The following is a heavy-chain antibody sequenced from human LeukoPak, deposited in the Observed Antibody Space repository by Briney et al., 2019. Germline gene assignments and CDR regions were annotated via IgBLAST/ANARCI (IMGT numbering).Heavy chain of an antibody. Sequence: GGSLRLSCAASGFTFNSYSMNWVRQAPGKGLEWVSYISSDRNFIFYADSVKGRFTISRDNSKNTLYLQMNSLRAEDTAVYYCARARPPKYYYYMDVWGKGTTVTISS. V-gene: IGHV3-21*05. CDR3: ARARPPKYYYYMDV. CDR2: ISSDRNFI. J-gene: IGHJ6*03. CDR1: GFTFNSYS.